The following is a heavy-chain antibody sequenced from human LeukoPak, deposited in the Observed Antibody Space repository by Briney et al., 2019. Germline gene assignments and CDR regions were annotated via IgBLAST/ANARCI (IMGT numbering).Heavy chain of an antibody. V-gene: IGHV1-18*01. CDR1: GYTFTSYG. Sequence: GASVKDSCKASGYTFTSYGISWVRQAPGQGLEWMGWISAYNGNTNYAQKLQGRVTMTTDTSTSTAYMELRSLRSDDTAVYYCARVRLSGEIAYYYYYGMDVWGQGTTVTVSS. CDR3: ARVRLSGEIAYYYYYGMDV. J-gene: IGHJ6*02. CDR2: ISAYNGNT. D-gene: IGHD3-10*02.